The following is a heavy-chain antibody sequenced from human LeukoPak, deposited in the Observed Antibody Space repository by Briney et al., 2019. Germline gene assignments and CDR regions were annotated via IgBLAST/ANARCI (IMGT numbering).Heavy chain of an antibody. J-gene: IGHJ4*02. D-gene: IGHD6-19*01. CDR3: AKDHRSGWYFDY. CDR1: GFTFSSYA. V-gene: IGHV3-23*01. Sequence: GGSLRLSCAASGFTFSSYAMSWVRQAPGKGLEWVSAISGCGGSTYYADSVKGRFTISRDNSKNTLYLQMNSLRAEDTAVYYCAKDHRSGWYFDYWGQGTLVTVSS. CDR2: ISGCGGST.